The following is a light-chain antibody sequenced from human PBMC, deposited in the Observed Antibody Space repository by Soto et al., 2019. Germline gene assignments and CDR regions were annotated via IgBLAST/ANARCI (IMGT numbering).Light chain of an antibody. Sequence: DIQMTQAGSSLSASVVYRVPITCRASQNIIRWVAWYQQRPGKAPDLLIYAASTLESGVPSRFSGSGSGTEFNLTISNLQPEDFVTYYCQQYNSYATFGQGTKVDI. J-gene: IGKJ1*01. CDR2: AAS. CDR3: QQYNSYAT. V-gene: IGKV1-5*03. CDR1: QNIIRW.